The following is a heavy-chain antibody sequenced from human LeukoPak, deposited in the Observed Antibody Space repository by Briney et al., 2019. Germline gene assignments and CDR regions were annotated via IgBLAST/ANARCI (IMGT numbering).Heavy chain of an antibody. Sequence: SETLSLTCTVSGGSISSGEYYWSWIRQPAAKGLEWIGYIYYSGSTYYNPSLKSRVTISVDTSKNQFSLKLSSVTAADTAVYYCARDPFRTTDGDVWGQGTTVTVSS. J-gene: IGHJ6*02. CDR2: IYYSGST. CDR3: ARDPFRTTDGDV. D-gene: IGHD4-17*01. V-gene: IGHV4-30-4*01. CDR1: GGSISSGEYY.